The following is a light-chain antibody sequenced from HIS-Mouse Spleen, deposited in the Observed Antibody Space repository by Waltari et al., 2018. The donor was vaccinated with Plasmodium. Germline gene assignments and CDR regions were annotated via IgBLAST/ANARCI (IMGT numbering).Light chain of an antibody. CDR3: QQYNNWPPWT. Sequence: EIVMTQSPATLSVSPGERATLSCRAIQSVSSNFAWYQQKPGQAPRLLIYGASTRATGIPARFSGSGSGTEFTLTISSLQSEDFAVYYCQQYNNWPPWTFGQGTKVEIK. J-gene: IGKJ1*01. CDR1: QSVSSN. V-gene: IGKV3-15*01. CDR2: GAS.